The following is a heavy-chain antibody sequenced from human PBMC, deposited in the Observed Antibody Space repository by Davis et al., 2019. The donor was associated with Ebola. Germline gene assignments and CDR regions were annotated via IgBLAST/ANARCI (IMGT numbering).Heavy chain of an antibody. CDR2: IKNKADNYET. D-gene: IGHD1-26*01. V-gene: IGHV3-73*01. CDR3: TPATTPYWFFDL. CDR1: GFTFSASA. J-gene: IGHJ2*01. Sequence: GESLKISCAASGFTFSASAMHWVRQASGKGLEWVGRIKNKADNYETAYAASVKSRFTISRDDSKNTAFLQMDSLKTEDTAVYYCTPATTPYWFFDLWGRGTLVTVSS.